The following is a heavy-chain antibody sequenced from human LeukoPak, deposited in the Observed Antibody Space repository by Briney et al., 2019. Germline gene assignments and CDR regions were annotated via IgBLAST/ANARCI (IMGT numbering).Heavy chain of an antibody. CDR2: IYTSGST. J-gene: IGHJ5*02. CDR3: ARARSGYYYMGFDP. CDR1: GGSFSGYY. D-gene: IGHD3-22*01. Sequence: SETLSLTCAVYGGSFSGYYWSWIRQPPGKGLEWIGRIYTSGSTNYNPSLKSRVTMSVDTPKNQFSLKLSSVTAADTAVYYCARARSGYYYMGFDPWGQGTLVTVSS. V-gene: IGHV4-59*10.